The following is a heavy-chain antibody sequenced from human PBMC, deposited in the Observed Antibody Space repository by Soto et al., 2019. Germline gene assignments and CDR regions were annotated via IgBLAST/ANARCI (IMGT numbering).Heavy chain of an antibody. D-gene: IGHD3-9*01. CDR3: ARPLSGYFDWDITECAY. Sequence: GGSLRLSCAASGFTFSRYSMNWVRQAPGKGLEWVSYISSSSSTIYYADSVKGRFTISRDNSKNTLYLQMNSLRDEDTAVYYFARPLSGYFDWDITECAYWGKGTLVTVSS. J-gene: IGHJ4*02. CDR1: GFTFSRYS. V-gene: IGHV3-48*02. CDR2: ISSSSSTI.